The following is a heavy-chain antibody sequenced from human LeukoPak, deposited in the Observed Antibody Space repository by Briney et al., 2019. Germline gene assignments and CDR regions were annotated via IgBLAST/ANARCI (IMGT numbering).Heavy chain of an antibody. CDR3: ARDHRRDYSSGWWVWFDP. J-gene: IGHJ5*02. CDR2: IYYSGST. D-gene: IGHD6-19*01. Sequence: SETLSLTCTVSGGSISSYYWSWIRQPPGQGLEWIGYIYYSGSTNYNPSLKSRVTISVDPSTNPFSLKLSSVTAADPAVYYCARDHRRDYSSGWWVWFDPWGQGTLVTVSS. V-gene: IGHV4-59*01. CDR1: GGSISSYY.